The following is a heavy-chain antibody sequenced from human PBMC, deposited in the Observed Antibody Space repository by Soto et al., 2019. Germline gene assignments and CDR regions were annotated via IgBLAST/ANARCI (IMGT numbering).Heavy chain of an antibody. D-gene: IGHD4-17*01. J-gene: IGHJ4*02. CDR3: ARTNGYLDY. CDR1: GDSVSSNNAA. Sequence: QVQLQQSGPGLVKPSQTLSLTCAISGDSVSSNNAAWNWIRQSPSRGLEWLGRTYYRSKWYREYAVSVKGRIIINPDTSKNQFSLQLNSVAPEDAAVYYCARTNGYLDYWGQGTLVTVSS. V-gene: IGHV6-1*01. CDR2: TYYRSKWYR.